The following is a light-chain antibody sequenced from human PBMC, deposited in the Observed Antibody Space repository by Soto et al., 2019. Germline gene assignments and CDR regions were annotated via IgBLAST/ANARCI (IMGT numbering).Light chain of an antibody. CDR1: NSNIGAGYD. CDR2: NNT. Sequence: QSVLTQPPSVSGAPGQRATISCTGSNSNIGAGYDVHWYQHFPGTAPRLLIYNNTNRPSGVPDRFSGSKSGTSASLAITGLQAEDEADYYCQSYDSNFLGVIFGVGTKVTVL. V-gene: IGLV1-40*01. J-gene: IGLJ2*01. CDR3: QSYDSNFLGVI.